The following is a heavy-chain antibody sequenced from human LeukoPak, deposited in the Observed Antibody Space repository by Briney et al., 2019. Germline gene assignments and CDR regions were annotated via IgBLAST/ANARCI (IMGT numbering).Heavy chain of an antibody. CDR1: GGSISRYY. CDR3: ARLIVHHYDFWSGSYYMDV. V-gene: IGHV4-4*09. D-gene: IGHD3-3*01. Sequence: PSETLSLTCTVSGGSISRYYWSWIRQPPGKGLEWIGCIYTSGSTNYNPSLKSRVTISVDTSKNQFSLKLSSVTAADTAVYYCARLIVHHYDFWSGSYYMDVWGKGTTVTVSS. J-gene: IGHJ6*03. CDR2: IYTSGST.